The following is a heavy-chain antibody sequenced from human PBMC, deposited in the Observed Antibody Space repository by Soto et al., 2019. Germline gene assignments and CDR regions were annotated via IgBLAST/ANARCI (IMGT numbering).Heavy chain of an antibody. D-gene: IGHD1-1*01. Sequence: QVHLVQSGAEVKKPGASVKVSCKGSGYGFTTYGITWVRQAPGQGLEWMAWISAHNGNTNYAQKLQGRVTVTRDTSTSPAYMELRSRRSDDTAVYYCARGRYGDYWGQGALVTVSS. CDR1: GYGFTTYG. CDR2: ISAHNGNT. CDR3: ARGRYGDY. J-gene: IGHJ4*02. V-gene: IGHV1-18*01.